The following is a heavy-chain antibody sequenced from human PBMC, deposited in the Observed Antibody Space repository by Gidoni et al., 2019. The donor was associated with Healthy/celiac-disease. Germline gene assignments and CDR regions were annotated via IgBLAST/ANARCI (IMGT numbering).Heavy chain of an antibody. Sequence: QVQLVQSGAEVKKPGASVKVSCKASGYTFHGHYMHWVRQAPGQGLEWMGWINPNSGGTNYAQKFQGRVTMTRDTSISTAYMELSRLRSDDTAVYYCARGYCSGGSCYPEFDYWGQGTLVTVSS. J-gene: IGHJ4*02. CDR2: INPNSGGT. D-gene: IGHD2-15*01. CDR1: GYTFHGHY. V-gene: IGHV1-2*02. CDR3: ARGYCSGGSCYPEFDY.